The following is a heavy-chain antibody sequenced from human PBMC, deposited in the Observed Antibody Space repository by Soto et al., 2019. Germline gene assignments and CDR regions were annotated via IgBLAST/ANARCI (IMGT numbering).Heavy chain of an antibody. V-gene: IGHV1-3*04. CDR1: GYKKNTCS. CDR2: INTVSGNT. D-gene: IGHD1-7*01. CDR3: ARESRNFVLWFDP. Sequence: SAELCCADSGYKKNTCSRRWVHQYTGQRLEWMGWINTVSGNTKYSQKFQGRVSITRDTSASAAYMELSSLTSEDTAMYYCARESRNFVLWFDPWGQGTLVTVS. J-gene: IGHJ5*02.